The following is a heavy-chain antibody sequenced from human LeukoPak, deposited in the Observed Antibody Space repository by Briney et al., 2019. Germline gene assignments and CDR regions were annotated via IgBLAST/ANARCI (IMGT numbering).Heavy chain of an antibody. V-gene: IGHV4-39*07. CDR1: GGSISSSSYY. CDR3: ARALNYDYVWGQEGYYFDY. J-gene: IGHJ4*02. Sequence: SETLSLTCTVSGGSISSSSYYWSWIRQPPGKGLEWIGEINHSGSTYYNPSLKSRVTISVDTSKNQFSLKLSSVTAADTAVYYCARALNYDYVWGQEGYYFDYWGQGTLVTVSS. CDR2: INHSGST. D-gene: IGHD3-16*01.